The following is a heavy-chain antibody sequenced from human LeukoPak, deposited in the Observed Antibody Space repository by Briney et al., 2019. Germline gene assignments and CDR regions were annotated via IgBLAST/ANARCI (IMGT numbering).Heavy chain of an antibody. V-gene: IGHV3-21*01. Sequence: KTGGSLRLSCAASGFTFSHFTINWVRQAPGKGLEWVSTISGSSTYISYADSVKGRFTISRDDAKNSLYLQMNSLRAEDTAVYYCTRVGSSGSVDYWGQGTLVTVSS. CDR2: ISGSSTYI. J-gene: IGHJ4*02. D-gene: IGHD1-1*01. CDR3: TRVGSSGSVDY. CDR1: GFTFSHFT.